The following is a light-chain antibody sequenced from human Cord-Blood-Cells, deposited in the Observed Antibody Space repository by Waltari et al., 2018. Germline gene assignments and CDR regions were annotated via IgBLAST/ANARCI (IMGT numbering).Light chain of an antibody. CDR2: DAS. J-gene: IGKJ3*01. CDR3: QQRSNWPPFT. V-gene: IGKV3-11*01. CDR1: QSVSSY. Sequence: EIVLTQSPATLSLSPGERATLSCRASQSVSSYLAWYQQKPGPAPRLLIYDASNRATGIPARFSGRGAGTDFTLTISSLEPEDFAVYYCQQRSNWPPFTFGPGTKVDIK.